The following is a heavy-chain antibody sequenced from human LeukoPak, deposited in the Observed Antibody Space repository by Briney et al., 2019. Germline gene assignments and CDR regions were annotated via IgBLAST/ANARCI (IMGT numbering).Heavy chain of an antibody. CDR1: GYTFTSYG. Sequence: ASVKVSCKASGYTFTSYGISWVRQAPGQGLEWMGWISAYNGNTNYAQKFQGRVTITADKSTSTAYMELSSLRSEDTAVYYCARHLGELLHYWGQGTLVTVSS. D-gene: IGHD1-26*01. CDR2: ISAYNGNT. V-gene: IGHV1-18*01. CDR3: ARHLGELLHY. J-gene: IGHJ4*02.